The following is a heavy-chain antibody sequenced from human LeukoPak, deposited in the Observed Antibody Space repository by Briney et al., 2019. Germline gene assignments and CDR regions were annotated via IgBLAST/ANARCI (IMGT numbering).Heavy chain of an antibody. Sequence: PGGSLRLSCAASGFTFSSYGMHWVRQAPGKGLEWVAVIWYDGSNKYYADSVKGRFTISRDNSKNTLYLQMNSLRAEDTAVYYCARDHLAAPNAFDIWGQGTMVTVSS. J-gene: IGHJ3*02. CDR2: IWYDGSNK. CDR3: ARDHLAAPNAFDI. D-gene: IGHD6-25*01. V-gene: IGHV3-33*01. CDR1: GFTFSSYG.